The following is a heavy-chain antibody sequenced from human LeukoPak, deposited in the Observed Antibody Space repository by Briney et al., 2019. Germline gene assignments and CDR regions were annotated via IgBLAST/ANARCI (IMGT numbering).Heavy chain of an antibody. Sequence: SETLSLTCAVYGGSFSGYYWSWIRQPPGKGLEWIGEINHSGSTNYNPSLKSRVTISVDTSKNQFSLKLSSVTAADTALYYCAGVNVRPAMVRGVLDYWGQGTLVTVSS. CDR2: INHSGST. CDR1: GGSFSGYY. J-gene: IGHJ4*02. CDR3: AGVNVRPAMVRGVLDY. D-gene: IGHD3-10*01. V-gene: IGHV4-34*01.